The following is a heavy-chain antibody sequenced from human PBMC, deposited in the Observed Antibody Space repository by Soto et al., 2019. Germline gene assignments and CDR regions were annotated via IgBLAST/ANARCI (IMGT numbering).Heavy chain of an antibody. V-gene: IGHV1-18*04. CDR2: INSYSGDT. D-gene: IGHD6-19*01. J-gene: IGHJ6*02. CDR3: ARKPLAVGGLSYYGMDV. Sequence: QVHLVQSGAEVTKPGASVKVPCKASGYNFPNYDVNWVRQAPGQGLERMGWINSYSGDTDYAQKFQGRVSLTTDTFTTTAYMELRSLRSDDTAVYYCARKPLAVGGLSYYGMDVWGQGTTVTVSS. CDR1: GYNFPNYD.